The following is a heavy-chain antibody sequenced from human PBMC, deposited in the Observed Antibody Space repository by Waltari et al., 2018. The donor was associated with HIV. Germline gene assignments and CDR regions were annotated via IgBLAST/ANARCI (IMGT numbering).Heavy chain of an antibody. J-gene: IGHJ3*02. Sequence: EVQLVESGGGLVQPGRSLRLSCAASGFTFDDYAMHWVRQAPGKGLEWVSGISWNSGSIDYADSVKGRFTISRDNAKNSLYLQMKSLRAEDTALYYCAKALSGSYGKSAFDIWGQGTMVTVSS. CDR2: ISWNSGSI. V-gene: IGHV3-9*01. D-gene: IGHD1-26*01. CDR3: AKALSGSYGKSAFDI. CDR1: GFTFDDYA.